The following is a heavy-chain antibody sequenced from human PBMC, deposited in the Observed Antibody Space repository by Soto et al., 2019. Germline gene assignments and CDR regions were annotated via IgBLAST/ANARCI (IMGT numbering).Heavy chain of an antibody. CDR3: ARMDGNCERLYYHDCGMDD. V-gene: IGHV1-8*01. D-gene: IGHD1-7*01. Sequence: ASVKVFCKASGYTFTSYDINWVRQATGQGLERMGWMNPNSGNTGYAQKFQGRVTMTRNTSISTAYMELSSLRSDDTAVYYCARMDGNCERLYYHDCGMDDWGQGTTGTGS. CDR1: GYTFTSYD. J-gene: IGHJ6*01. CDR2: MNPNSGNT.